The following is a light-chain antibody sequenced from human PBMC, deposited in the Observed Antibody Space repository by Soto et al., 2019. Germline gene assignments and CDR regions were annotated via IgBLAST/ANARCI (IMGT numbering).Light chain of an antibody. CDR1: QSVCTY. CDR2: HAS. V-gene: IGKV3-11*01. CDR3: QQRRAWPRV. Sequence: EIVLTQSPATLSLSPGERTTLSCRASQSVCTYLVWYQQKPGQAPRLLIYHASKRAIGIPDRFSGSGSGTDFTLTISSLEPGDSAVYCCQQRRAWPRVFGGGTRME. J-gene: IGKJ4*01.